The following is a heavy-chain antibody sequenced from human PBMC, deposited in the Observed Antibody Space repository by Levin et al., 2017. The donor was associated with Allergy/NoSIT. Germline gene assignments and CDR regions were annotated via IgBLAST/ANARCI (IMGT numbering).Heavy chain of an antibody. J-gene: IGHJ6*02. CDR2: ISWNSGSI. CDR1: GFTFDDYA. D-gene: IGHD6-6*01. Sequence: GGSLRLSCAASGFTFDDYAMHWVRQAPGKGLEWVSGISWNSGSIGYVDSVKGRFTISRDNAKNSLYLQMNSLRAEDTALYYCAKDGGSSSGYFYGMDVWGQGTTVTVSS. CDR3: AKDGGSSSGYFYGMDV. V-gene: IGHV3-9*01.